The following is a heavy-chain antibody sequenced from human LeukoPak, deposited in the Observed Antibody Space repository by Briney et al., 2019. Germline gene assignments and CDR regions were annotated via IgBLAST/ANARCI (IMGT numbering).Heavy chain of an antibody. CDR2: IWYDGSNK. CDR3: ARDHRASPVYYFDY. Sequence: PGGSLRLSCAASGFSLSNYWMNWVRQAPGKGLEWVAVIWYDGSNKYYADSVKGRFTISRDNSKNTLYLQMNSLRAEDTAVYYCARDHRASPVYYFDYWGQGTLVTVSS. CDR1: GFSLSNYW. J-gene: IGHJ4*02. V-gene: IGHV3-33*08.